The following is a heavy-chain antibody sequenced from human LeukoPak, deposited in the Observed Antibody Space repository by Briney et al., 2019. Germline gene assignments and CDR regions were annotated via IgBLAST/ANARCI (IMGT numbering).Heavy chain of an antibody. D-gene: IGHD3-16*01. J-gene: IGHJ4*02. CDR2: ISSSSSYM. Sequence: PGGSLRLSCAASGFTFSSYSMNWVRQAPGKGLEWVSSISSSSSYMYYADSVKGRFTISRDNAKNSLYLQMNSLRAEDTAVYYCARSSDGGYWGQGTLVTVSS. CDR3: ARSSDGGY. V-gene: IGHV3-21*01. CDR1: GFTFSSYS.